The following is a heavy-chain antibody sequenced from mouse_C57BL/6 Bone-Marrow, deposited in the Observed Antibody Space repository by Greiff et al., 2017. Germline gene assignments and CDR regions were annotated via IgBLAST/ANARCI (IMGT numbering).Heavy chain of an antibody. CDR1: GYTFTEYT. CDR3: ARHGTTVVARYWYFDV. D-gene: IGHD1-1*01. J-gene: IGHJ1*03. Sequence: QVQLKESGAELVKPGASVKLSCKASGYTFTEYTIHWVKQRSGQGLEWIGWFYPGSGSIKYNEKFKDKATLTADKSSSTVYMELSRLTSEDSAVYFCARHGTTVVARYWYFDVWGTGTTVTVSS. CDR2: FYPGSGSI. V-gene: IGHV1-62-2*01.